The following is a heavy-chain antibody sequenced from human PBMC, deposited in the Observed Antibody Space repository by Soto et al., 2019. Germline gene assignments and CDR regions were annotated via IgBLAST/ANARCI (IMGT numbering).Heavy chain of an antibody. D-gene: IGHD3-10*01. CDR2: ISGSGGST. V-gene: IGHV3-23*01. CDR1: GFTFSSYA. Sequence: ESGGGLVQPGGSLRLSCAASGFTFSSYAMSWVRQAPGKGLEWVSAISGSGGSTYYADSVKGRFTISRDNSKNTLYLQMNSLRAEDTAVYYCAKDVLLWFGELLAKSFDYWGQGTLVTVSS. CDR3: AKDVLLWFGELLAKSFDY. J-gene: IGHJ4*02.